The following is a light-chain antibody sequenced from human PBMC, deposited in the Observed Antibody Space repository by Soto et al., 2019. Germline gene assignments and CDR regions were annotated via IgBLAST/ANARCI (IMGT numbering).Light chain of an antibody. CDR3: QQTYSTPRGA. J-gene: IGKJ1*01. CDR1: ESIRNS. Sequence: DIQMTQSPSSLFESVGGRVTITCRASESIRNSLNWYQQKPGKAPKLLIYAASTLQSGVPSRFSGGGSGTEFTLTIGSLQPQDFTTYCCQQTYSTPRGALGPETKVDIK. CDR2: AAS. V-gene: IGKV1-39*01.